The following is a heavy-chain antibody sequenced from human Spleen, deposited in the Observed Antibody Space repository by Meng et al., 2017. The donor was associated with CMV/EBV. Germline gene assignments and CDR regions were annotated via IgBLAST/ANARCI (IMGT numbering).Heavy chain of an antibody. J-gene: IGHJ6*02. CDR3: ATSYSNYAGAYYYYGMDV. D-gene: IGHD4-11*01. CDR1: GFTFSSYW. V-gene: IGHV3-7*01. CDR2: IKQDGSEK. Sequence: GESLKISCAASGFTFSSYWMSWVRQAPGKGLEWVANIKQDGSEKYYVDSVKGRFTISRDNAQNSLYLRMNSLRAEDTAVYHCATSYSNYAGAYYYYGMDVWGQGTTVTVSS.